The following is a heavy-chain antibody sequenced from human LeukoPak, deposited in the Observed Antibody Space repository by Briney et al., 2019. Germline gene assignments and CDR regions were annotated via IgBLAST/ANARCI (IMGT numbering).Heavy chain of an antibody. V-gene: IGHV1-8*01. J-gene: IGHJ6*02. CDR3: ARGTHRRITMVRGVIITGTRPYYGMDV. CDR1: GYTFTSYD. CDR2: MNPNSGNT. Sequence: ASVKVSCKASGYTFTSYDINWVRQATGQGLEWMGWMNPNSGNTGYAQKFQGRVAMTRNTSISTAYMELSSLRSEDTAVYYCARGTHRRITMVRGVIITGTRPYYGMDVWGQGTTVTVSS. D-gene: IGHD3-10*01.